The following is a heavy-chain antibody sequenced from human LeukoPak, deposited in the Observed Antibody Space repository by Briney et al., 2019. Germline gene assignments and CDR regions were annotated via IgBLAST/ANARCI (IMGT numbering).Heavy chain of an antibody. CDR1: GFTFSNAW. Sequence: PGGSLRLSCAASGFTFSNAWMSWVRQAPGKGLEWVGRIKSKTDGGTTDYAAPVKGRFTISRDDSKNTLYLQMNSLKTEDTAVYYCTTAPPDDSSRRPGNDYWGQGTLVTVSS. CDR2: IKSKTDGGTT. J-gene: IGHJ4*02. CDR3: TTAPPDDSSRRPGNDY. D-gene: IGHD6-13*01. V-gene: IGHV3-15*01.